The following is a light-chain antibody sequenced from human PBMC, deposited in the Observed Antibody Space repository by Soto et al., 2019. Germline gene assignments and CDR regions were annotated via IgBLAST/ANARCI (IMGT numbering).Light chain of an antibody. CDR1: NRDVGAYNY. V-gene: IGLV2-11*01. CDR3: FSFTGG. CDR2: DVN. J-gene: IGLJ2*01. Sequence: QSALPQPRSVSGSRGQSVTISCTGTNRDVGAYNYVSWYQQHPGKAPKLIIYDVNKRPSGVPDRFSGSKSGITASLTISGLQTEDEADYHCFSFTGGIGGGTKLTVL.